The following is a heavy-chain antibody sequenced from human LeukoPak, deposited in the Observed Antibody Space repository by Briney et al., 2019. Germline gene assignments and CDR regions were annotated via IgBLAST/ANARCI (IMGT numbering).Heavy chain of an antibody. Sequence: SETLSLTCTVSGGSISSYYWGWIRQPLGKGLDWIGSIYHSGSIYYNPSLKSRVTISVDTSKNQFSLKLSSVTAADTAVYYCARDPYNWNDVGFDPWGQGTLVTVSS. J-gene: IGHJ5*02. CDR2: IYHSGSI. D-gene: IGHD1-20*01. CDR3: ARDPYNWNDVGFDP. CDR1: GGSISSYY. V-gene: IGHV4-38-2*02.